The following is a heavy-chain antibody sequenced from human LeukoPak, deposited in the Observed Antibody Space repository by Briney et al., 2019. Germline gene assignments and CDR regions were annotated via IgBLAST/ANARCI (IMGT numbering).Heavy chain of an antibody. CDR1: GGSFSDYY. CDR2: IDHREST. Sequence: SETLSLTCAVYGGSFSDYYWSWIRQPPGKGLEWIGEIDHRESTTYNPSLKSRVTISVDTSKNQFSLKLNSVTAADTAVYYCASRMYYYYGMDVWGQGTTVIVSS. J-gene: IGHJ6*02. CDR3: ASRMYYYYGMDV. V-gene: IGHV4-34*01.